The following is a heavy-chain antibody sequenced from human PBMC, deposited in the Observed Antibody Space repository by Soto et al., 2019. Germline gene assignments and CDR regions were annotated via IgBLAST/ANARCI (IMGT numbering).Heavy chain of an antibody. V-gene: IGHV1-18*01. CDR2: ISAYNGNT. D-gene: IGHD2-21*02. J-gene: IGHJ4*02. CDR1: GYTFTSYG. Sequence: GASVKVSCKASGYTFTSYGISWVRQAPGQGLEWMGWISAYNGNTNYAQKLQGRVTMTTDTSTSTAYMELRSLRSDDTAVYYCARGLPYCGGDCYSDYWGQGTLVTVSS. CDR3: ARGLPYCGGDCYSDY.